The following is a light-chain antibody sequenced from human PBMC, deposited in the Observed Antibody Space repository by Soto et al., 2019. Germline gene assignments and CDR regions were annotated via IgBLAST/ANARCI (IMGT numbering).Light chain of an antibody. CDR3: SSYAGSTTYV. V-gene: IGLV2-23*01. J-gene: IGLJ1*01. Sequence: SALTQPASVSGSPGQSITLSCTGTSNDVGTYNLVSWYQQHPGKAPKLIIFEGFKRPSGVPNRFSGSKSGNTASLTISGLQAEDEADYYCSSYAGSTTYVFGTGTKVTVL. CDR1: SNDVGTYNL. CDR2: EGF.